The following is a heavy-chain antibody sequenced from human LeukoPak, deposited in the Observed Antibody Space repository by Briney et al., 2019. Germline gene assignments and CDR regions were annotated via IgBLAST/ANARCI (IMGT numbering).Heavy chain of an antibody. V-gene: IGHV3-11*06. J-gene: IGHJ4*02. CDR2: IRSSSSYT. CDR1: GVTYSGYY. CDR3: ARGPLYDYVWGSYPH. D-gene: IGHD3-16*01. Sequence: GGPLRLSCAASGVTYSGYYMSWIRQAPGKGLQWVSYIRSSSSYTNYADSVKGRFSISRDNAKNSLYLQMNSLRAEDTAVYYCARGPLYDYVWGSYPHWGQGTLVTVSS.